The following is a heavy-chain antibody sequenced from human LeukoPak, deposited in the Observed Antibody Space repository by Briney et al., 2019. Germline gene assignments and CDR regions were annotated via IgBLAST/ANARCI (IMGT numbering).Heavy chain of an antibody. CDR3: ARAREDGGATVIHFDY. CDR2: IIPIFGTA. D-gene: IGHD1-26*01. Sequence: SVKVSCKASGGTFSSYAISWVRRAPGQGLEWMGGIIPIFGTANYAQKFQGRVTITADESTSTAYMELSSLRSEDTAVYYCARAREDGGATVIHFDYWGQGTLVTVSS. J-gene: IGHJ4*02. CDR1: GGTFSSYA. V-gene: IGHV1-69*01.